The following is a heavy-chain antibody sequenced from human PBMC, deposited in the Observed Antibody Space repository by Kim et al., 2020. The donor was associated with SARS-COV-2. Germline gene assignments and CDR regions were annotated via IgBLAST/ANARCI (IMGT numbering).Heavy chain of an antibody. Sequence: GGSLRLSCAVSGFNFNSYGMHWVRQAPGKGLEWVAVISFDGSNQKYVDSVKGRFTISRDNSKNALYLQMNGLRADDTAVYFCAKEYGSGILDYWGQGTLVIVSA. CDR1: GFNFNSYG. CDR2: ISFDGSNQ. J-gene: IGHJ4*02. CDR3: AKEYGSGILDY. V-gene: IGHV3-30*18. D-gene: IGHD3-10*01.